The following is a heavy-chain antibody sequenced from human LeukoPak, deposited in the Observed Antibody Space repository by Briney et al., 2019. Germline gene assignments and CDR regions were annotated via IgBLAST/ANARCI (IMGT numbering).Heavy chain of an antibody. D-gene: IGHD3-3*02. J-gene: IGHJ4*02. Sequence: SETLSLTCAVYGGSFSGYYWNWIRQPPGKGLERIGEINNSGSTNYNPSLKSRVTISRDTSKNQFSLKLSSVTAADTAVYYCARGRAFFDWGQGTLVTVSS. CDR3: ARGRAFFD. CDR1: GGSFSGYY. CDR2: INNSGST. V-gene: IGHV4-34*01.